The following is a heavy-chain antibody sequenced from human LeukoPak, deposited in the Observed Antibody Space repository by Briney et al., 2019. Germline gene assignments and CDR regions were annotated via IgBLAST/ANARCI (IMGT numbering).Heavy chain of an antibody. CDR2: INPNSGGT. Sequence: ASVKVSCRASGYTFTGYYMHGVPQAPGQGLEWMGWINPNSGGTNYAQKFQGRVPMPRDTSISTAYMELSRLRSDDTAVYYCARADDYYDSSGYYYWGQGTLVTVS. D-gene: IGHD3-22*01. CDR1: GYTFTGYY. V-gene: IGHV1-2*02. CDR3: ARADDYYDSSGYYY. J-gene: IGHJ4*02.